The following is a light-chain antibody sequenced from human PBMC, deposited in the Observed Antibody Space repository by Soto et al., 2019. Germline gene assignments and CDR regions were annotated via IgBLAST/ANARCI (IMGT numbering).Light chain of an antibody. CDR2: TGS. CDR1: QGIKNW. CDR3: QQAASFPIT. J-gene: IGKJ5*01. Sequence: DIQMTQSPSTLSSSVEDRVIITSRASQGIKNWLAWYQQKPGKAPNLLIYTGSSLQSGVPSRFSGSGSGTDFTLTINSLQPEDFATYYCQQAASFPITFGQGTRLEIK. V-gene: IGKV1-12*01.